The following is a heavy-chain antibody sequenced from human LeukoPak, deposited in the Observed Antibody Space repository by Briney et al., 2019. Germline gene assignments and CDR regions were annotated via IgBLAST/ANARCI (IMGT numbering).Heavy chain of an antibody. CDR3: ARGEGYYDSSGYLAFQH. V-gene: IGHV4-59*01. CDR2: IYYSGST. J-gene: IGHJ1*01. CDR1: GGSISSYY. D-gene: IGHD3-22*01. Sequence: SETLSLTCTVSGGSISSYYWSWIRQPPGKGLEWIGYIYYSGSTNYNPSLKSRVTISVDTSKNQFSLKLSSVTAADTAVYYCARGEGYYDSSGYLAFQHWGQGTLVTVSS.